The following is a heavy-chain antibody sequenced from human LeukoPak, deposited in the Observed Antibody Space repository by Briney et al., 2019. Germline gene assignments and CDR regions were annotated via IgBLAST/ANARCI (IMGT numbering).Heavy chain of an antibody. V-gene: IGHV1-2*02. CDR2: INPNSGGT. D-gene: IGHD3-10*01. CDR1: GYTFTGYY. CDR3: ARDRNMVRGESQDY. J-gene: IGHJ4*02. Sequence: ASVTVSCKASGYTFTGYYMHWVRQAPGQGLECMGWINPNSGGTNYAQKFQGRVTMTRDTSISTAYMELSRLRSDDTAVYYCARDRNMVRGESQDYWGQGTLVTVSS.